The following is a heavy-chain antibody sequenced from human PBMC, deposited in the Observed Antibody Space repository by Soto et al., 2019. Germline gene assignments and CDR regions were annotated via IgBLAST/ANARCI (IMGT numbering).Heavy chain of an antibody. J-gene: IGHJ4*02. D-gene: IGHD5-18*01. CDR3: AKYPGYEYGTIDY. CDR1: GGSISSYY. CDR2: IYYSGST. Sequence: SETLSLTCTVSGGSISSYYWSWIRQPPGKGLEWIGYIYYSGSTNYNPSLKSRVTISVDTSKNQFSLKLSSVTAADTAVYYCAKYPGYEYGTIDYWGQGALVTVSS. V-gene: IGHV4-59*08.